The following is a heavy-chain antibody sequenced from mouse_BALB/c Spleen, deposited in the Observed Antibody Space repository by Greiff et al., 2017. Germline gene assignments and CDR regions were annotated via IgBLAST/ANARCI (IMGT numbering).Heavy chain of an antibody. V-gene: IGHV3-8*02. CDR2: ISYSGST. J-gene: IGHJ4*01. D-gene: IGHD1-1*01. Sequence: EVKLMESGPSLVKPSQTLSLTCSVTGDSITSGYWNWIRKFPGNKLEYMGYISYSGSTYYNPSLKSRISITRDTSKNQYYLQLNSVTTEDTATYYCARSHLLRFYAMDYWGQGTSVTVSS. CDR3: ARSHLLRFYAMDY. CDR1: GDSITSGY.